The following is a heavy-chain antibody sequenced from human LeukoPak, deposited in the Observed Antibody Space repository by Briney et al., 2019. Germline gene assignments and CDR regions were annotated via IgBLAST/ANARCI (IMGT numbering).Heavy chain of an antibody. V-gene: IGHV3-30*18. CDR3: AKAPHSELLLIDF. CDR1: GFTFSSYG. Sequence: PVRSLRLSCAASGFTFSSYGIHWVRQAPGKGLEWVAVISYDGSNKYYADSVKGRFTISRDNSKDTLYLQMNCLRAEDTAVYYCAKAPHSELLLIDFWGQGTLVTVSS. CDR2: ISYDGSNK. D-gene: IGHD1-7*01. J-gene: IGHJ4*02.